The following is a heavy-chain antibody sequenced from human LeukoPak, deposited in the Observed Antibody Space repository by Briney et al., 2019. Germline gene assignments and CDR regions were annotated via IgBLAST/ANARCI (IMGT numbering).Heavy chain of an antibody. V-gene: IGHV3-23*01. Sequence: GGSLRLSCAASGFTFSSYAMSWVRQAPGKGLEWVSAISGSGGSTYYADSVKGRFTISRDNSKNTLYLQMNSLRAEDTAVYYCARVGHSIAAAGYYYYYYMDVWGKGTTVTISS. CDR3: ARVGHSIAAAGYYYYYYMDV. J-gene: IGHJ6*03. CDR1: GFTFSSYA. CDR2: ISGSGGST. D-gene: IGHD6-13*01.